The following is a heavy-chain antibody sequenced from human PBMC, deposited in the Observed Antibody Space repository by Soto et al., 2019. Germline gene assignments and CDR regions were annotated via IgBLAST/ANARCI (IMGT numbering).Heavy chain of an antibody. CDR3: AKVGGRGYNYGYADY. D-gene: IGHD5-18*01. CDR2: IGGSGTAS. J-gene: IGHJ4*02. V-gene: IGHV3-23*01. Sequence: EVQLLQSGGGLVQPGGSLRLSCVVSGFTFSGYAMSWVRQAPGMGLEWVSGIGGSGTASGYAESVKGRFTISRDNTKNTLYLQMTSLRDEDTAVYYCAKVGGRGYNYGYADYWGQGTLVIVSS. CDR1: GFTFSGYA.